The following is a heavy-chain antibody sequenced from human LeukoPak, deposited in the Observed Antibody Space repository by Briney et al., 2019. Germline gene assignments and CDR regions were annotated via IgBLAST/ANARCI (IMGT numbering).Heavy chain of an antibody. CDR2: ISWNSGSI. CDR3: AKDGDGGNSGAFDI. CDR1: GFTFDDYA. J-gene: IGHJ3*02. V-gene: IGHV3-9*01. D-gene: IGHD4-23*01. Sequence: PGGSLRLSCAASGFTFDDYAMHWVRQAPGKGLEWVSGISWNSGSIGYADSVKGRFTVSRDNAKNSLYLQMNSLRAEDTALYYCAKDGDGGNSGAFDIWGQGTMVTVSS.